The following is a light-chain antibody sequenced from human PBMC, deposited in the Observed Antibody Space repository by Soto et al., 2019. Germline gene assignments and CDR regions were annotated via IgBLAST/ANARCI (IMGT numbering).Light chain of an antibody. V-gene: IGLV2-23*01. CDR2: EGS. CDR1: SSDVGSYNL. Sequence: QSALTQPASVSGSPGQSITISCTGTSSDVGSYNLVSWYQQPPGKAPKLMIYEGSKRPSGVSNRFSGSKSGYTASLIISGLQAEDEADYYCCSYAVGGTLLFGGGTKLTVL. J-gene: IGLJ2*01. CDR3: CSYAVGGTLL.